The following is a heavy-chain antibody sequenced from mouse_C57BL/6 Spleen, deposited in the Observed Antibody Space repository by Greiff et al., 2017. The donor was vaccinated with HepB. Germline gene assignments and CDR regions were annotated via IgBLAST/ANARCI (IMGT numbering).Heavy chain of an antibody. Sequence: VQLVESGAELAKPGASVKLSCKASGYTFTSYWMHWVKQRPGQGLEWIGYINPSSGYTKYNQKFKDKATLTADKSSSTAYMQLSSLTYEDSAVYYCARDYGSSLWYFDVWGTGTTVTVSS. CDR1: GYTFTSYW. V-gene: IGHV1-7*01. CDR3: ARDYGSSLWYFDV. CDR2: INPSSGYT. J-gene: IGHJ1*03. D-gene: IGHD1-1*01.